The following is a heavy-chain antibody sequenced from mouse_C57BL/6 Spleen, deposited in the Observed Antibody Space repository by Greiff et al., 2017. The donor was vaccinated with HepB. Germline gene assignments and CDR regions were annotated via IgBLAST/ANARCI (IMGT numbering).Heavy chain of an antibody. J-gene: IGHJ4*01. V-gene: IGHV1-54*01. CDR3: AREGTGGAMDY. D-gene: IGHD4-1*01. Sequence: QVQLKESGAELVRPGTSVKVSCKASGYAFTNYLIEWVKQRPGQGLEWIGVINPGSGGTNYNEKFKGKATLTADKSSSTAYMQLSSLTSEDSAVYFCAREGTGGAMDYWGQGTSVTVSS. CDR1: GYAFTNYL. CDR2: INPGSGGT.